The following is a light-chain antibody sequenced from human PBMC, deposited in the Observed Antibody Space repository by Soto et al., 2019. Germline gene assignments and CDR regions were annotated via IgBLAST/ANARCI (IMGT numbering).Light chain of an antibody. CDR2: GAS. CDR1: QSVSSS. J-gene: IGKJ1*01. Sequence: EIVMTQFPAASSVSPGERATLSCRASQSVSSSLARYQQKPGQAPRLLIYGASTRATGIPARFSGSGSGTEFTLTISSLQSEDLGICYCHQDNNWPRTFGQGTKV. CDR3: HQDNNWPRT. V-gene: IGKV3-15*01.